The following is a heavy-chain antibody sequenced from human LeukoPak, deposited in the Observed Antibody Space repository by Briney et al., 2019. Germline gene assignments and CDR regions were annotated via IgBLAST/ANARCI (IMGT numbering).Heavy chain of an antibody. J-gene: IGHJ4*02. D-gene: IGHD3-22*01. V-gene: IGHV1-2*02. Sequence: GASVKVSCKASGYTFTGYYMHWVRQAPGQGLEWMGWINPNSGGTNYAQKFQGRVTMTRDTSISTAYMELSRLRSDDTAVYYCARAIYGGYWGSSGYYYHPWGFDYWGQGTLVTVSS. CDR3: ARAIYGGYWGSSGYYYHPWGFDY. CDR2: INPNSGGT. CDR1: GYTFTGYY.